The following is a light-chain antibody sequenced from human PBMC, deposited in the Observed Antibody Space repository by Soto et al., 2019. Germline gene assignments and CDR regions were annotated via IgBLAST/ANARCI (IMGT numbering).Light chain of an antibody. V-gene: IGKV2-28*01. CDR1: QSLLHSDGYNY. Sequence: DTVMTQSPLSLPVTPGEPASISCRSSQSLLHSDGYNYLDWYLQKPGQSPQVLVYLGSNRASGVPDRFSGRGSGTDFTLKISRVEAEDVGVYYCMQALQTPPTFGQGTKVDIK. CDR3: MQALQTPPT. CDR2: LGS. J-gene: IGKJ1*01.